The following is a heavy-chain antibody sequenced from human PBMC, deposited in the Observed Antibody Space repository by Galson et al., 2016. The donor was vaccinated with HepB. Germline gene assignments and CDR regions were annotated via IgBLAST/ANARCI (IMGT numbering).Heavy chain of an antibody. CDR2: AYFRSEWYH. CDR1: GDSVSSKSAS. CDR3: SRGPRNYTSGWTFDY. V-gene: IGHV6-1*01. Sequence: CAISGDSVSSKSASWIWIRQSPSRGLEWLGRAYFRSEWYHDYAPSVKSRITITPDPSRSQFSLQLDSVTPEDTAIYYCSRGPRNYTSGWTFDYWGQGTLVTVSS. J-gene: IGHJ4*02. D-gene: IGHD6-19*01.